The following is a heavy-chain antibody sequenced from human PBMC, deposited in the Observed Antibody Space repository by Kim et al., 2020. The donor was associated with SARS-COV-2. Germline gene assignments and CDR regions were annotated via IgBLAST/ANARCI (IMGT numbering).Heavy chain of an antibody. CDR3: TKEVTS. CDR2: LYGGGSA. J-gene: IGHJ4*02. V-gene: IGHV3-66*01. Sequence: LYGGGSAFYADSVKGRFTISRDIAKNTLFLQMDSIRVEDTGEYYCTKEVTSWGQGTLVTVSS.